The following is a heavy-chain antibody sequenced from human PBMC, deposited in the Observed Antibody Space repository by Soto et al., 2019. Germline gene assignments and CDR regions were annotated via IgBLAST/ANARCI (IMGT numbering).Heavy chain of an antibody. CDR3: ARSEHYDSSGYWY. CDR2: IYYSGLT. D-gene: IGHD3-22*01. Sequence: SETLSLTCTVSGGSISSDGYYWMWIRQHPGKGLEWNGYIYYSGLTYYDPSLKSRVIITVHTCNNQFSLKLSSGTAADTALYFGARSEHYDSSGYWYWGQGTLVTVSS. CDR1: GGSISSDGYY. V-gene: IGHV4-31*03. J-gene: IGHJ4*02.